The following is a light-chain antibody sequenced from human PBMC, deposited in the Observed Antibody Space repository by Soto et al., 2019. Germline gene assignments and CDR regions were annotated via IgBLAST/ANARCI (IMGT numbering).Light chain of an antibody. CDR1: QGVGRD. Sequence: DILLTQSPSFLSSSVGDRATITCRASQGVGRDLAWYQQKPGQAPRLLIYAASTWQSGVPSRFSGSGSGTEFTLTISSLQPEDFATYYCQQLNSFPLTCGGGTRVEMK. V-gene: IGKV1-9*01. CDR3: QQLNSFPLT. J-gene: IGKJ5*01. CDR2: AAS.